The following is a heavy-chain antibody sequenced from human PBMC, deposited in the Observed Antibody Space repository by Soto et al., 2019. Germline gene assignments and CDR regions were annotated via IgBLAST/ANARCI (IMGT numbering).Heavy chain of an antibody. CDR3: ARSVDSGYPSGGY. CDR1: GYTFPSYD. D-gene: IGHD5-12*01. CDR2: MNPNSGNT. Sequence: QLRLVQSGAEVKKPGASVRVSCKASGYTFPSYDINWWRQPPGQGLEWMGWMNPNSGNTGYAQKFQGRVTMTRNTSISTAYMELSSLRSEDTAVYYCARSVDSGYPSGGYWGQGTLVTVSS. V-gene: IGHV1-8*01. J-gene: IGHJ4*02.